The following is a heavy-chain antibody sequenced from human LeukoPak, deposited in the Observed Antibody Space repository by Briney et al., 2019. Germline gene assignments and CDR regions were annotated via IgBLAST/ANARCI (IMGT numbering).Heavy chain of an antibody. Sequence: SGGSLRLSCAASGFTFSHAWMIWVRQAPGKGLEWVGRLKSRTEGGTTNYAAPVKGRFTISRDDSKDTLYLQMNSLKTEDTAVYYCATSFIPATVSKYNYGLDVWGQGTAVTVS. J-gene: IGHJ6*02. D-gene: IGHD2-2*01. CDR2: LKSRTEGGTT. CDR3: ATSFIPATVSKYNYGLDV. CDR1: GFTFSHAW. V-gene: IGHV3-15*01.